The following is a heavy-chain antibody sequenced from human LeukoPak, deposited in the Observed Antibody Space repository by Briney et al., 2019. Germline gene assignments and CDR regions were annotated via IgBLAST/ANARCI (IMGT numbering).Heavy chain of an antibody. CDR1: GGSISSYY. CDR2: IYTSGST. CDR3: ARARYGGNSDPYYYYMDV. Sequence: PSETLSLTCTVSGGSISSYYWSWIRQPAGKGLEWIGRIYTSGSTNYNPSLKSRVTMSVDTSKNQFSLKLSSVTAADTAVYYCARARYGGNSDPYYYYMDVWGKGTTVTVSS. J-gene: IGHJ6*03. V-gene: IGHV4-4*07. D-gene: IGHD4-23*01.